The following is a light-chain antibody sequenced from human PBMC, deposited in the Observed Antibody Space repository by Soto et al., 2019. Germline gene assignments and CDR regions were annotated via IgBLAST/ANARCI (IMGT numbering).Light chain of an antibody. CDR1: QFVGTY. CDR2: DAS. Sequence: EIVLTQSPSTLSLSPGERATLYCRASQFVGTYLAWYQQKPGQPPRILIYDASNGAPGVPDRFSGSGSGTEFTLTIASLEPEDFALYYCQQRYFWPPLTFGAGTRV. V-gene: IGKV3-11*01. CDR3: QQRYFWPPLT. J-gene: IGKJ4*01.